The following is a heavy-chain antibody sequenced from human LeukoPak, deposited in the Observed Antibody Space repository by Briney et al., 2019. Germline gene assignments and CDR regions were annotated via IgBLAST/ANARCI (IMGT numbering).Heavy chain of an antibody. Sequence: GGSLRLSCAASGFSVSSSFLSWVRQAPGKGLEWVSVIYTGGSTYYADSVKGRFTISRDNSKNTLYLQMNSLRAEDTAVYYCAKDQAVTMGYFDYWGQGTLVTVSS. D-gene: IGHD3-10*01. J-gene: IGHJ4*02. V-gene: IGHV3-53*01. CDR3: AKDQAVTMGYFDY. CDR2: IYTGGST. CDR1: GFSVSSSF.